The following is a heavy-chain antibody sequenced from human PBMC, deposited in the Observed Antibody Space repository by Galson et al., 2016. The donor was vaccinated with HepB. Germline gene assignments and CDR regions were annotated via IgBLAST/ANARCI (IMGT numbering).Heavy chain of an antibody. D-gene: IGHD2-8*02. V-gene: IGHV1-2*02. J-gene: IGHJ4*02. CDR1: GYTFTGYY. CDR2: LDPDSGGT. CDR3: ARGRVGYCSGGVCYRSHSPPDY. Sequence: SVKVSCKASGYTFTGYYVHWVRQAPGQGLERMGWLDPDSGGTYYARKFQGRVTMTRDTSISTAYMELTRLRPDDTAVFYCARGRVGYCSGGVCYRSHSPPDYWGQGSLVTVSS.